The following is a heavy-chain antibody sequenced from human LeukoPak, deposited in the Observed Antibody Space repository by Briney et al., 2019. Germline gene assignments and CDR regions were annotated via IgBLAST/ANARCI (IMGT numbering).Heavy chain of an antibody. CDR3: ARSSAYYYDSSGYSSQLLFDY. J-gene: IGHJ4*02. Sequence: ASVKVSCKASGYTFTGYYMHWVRQAPGQGLEWMGWINPNSGGTNYAQKFQGGVTMTRDTSISTAYMELSRLRSDDTAVYYCARSSAYYYDSSGYSSQLLFDYWGQGTLVTVSS. V-gene: IGHV1-2*02. CDR2: INPNSGGT. D-gene: IGHD3-22*01. CDR1: GYTFTGYY.